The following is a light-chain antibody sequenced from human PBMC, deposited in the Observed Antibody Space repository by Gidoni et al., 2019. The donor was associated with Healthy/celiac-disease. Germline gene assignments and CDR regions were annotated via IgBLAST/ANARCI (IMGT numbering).Light chain of an antibody. J-gene: IGKJ5*01. CDR2: WAS. CDR3: QQYYSTPRT. V-gene: IGKV4-1*01. CDR1: QSVLYSSNNKNY. Sequence: DIVMTQSPDSLAVSLGERATIHCKSSQSVLYSSNNKNYLAWYQQKPGQPPKLLIYWASTRESGVPDRFSGSGFGTDFTLTISSLQAEDVAVYYCQQYYSTPRTFGQGTRLEIK.